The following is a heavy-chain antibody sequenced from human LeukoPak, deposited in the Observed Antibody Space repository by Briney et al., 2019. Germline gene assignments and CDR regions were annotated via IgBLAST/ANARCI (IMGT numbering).Heavy chain of an antibody. CDR3: AKEVLWFGEIQGDAFDI. CDR2: ISYDGSNK. CDR1: GFTFSSYA. J-gene: IGHJ3*02. V-gene: IGHV3-30*18. Sequence: PGGSLRLSCAASGFTFSSYAMSWVRQAPGKGLEWVAVISYDGSNKYYADSVKGRFTISRDNSKNTLYLQMNSLRAEDTAVYYCAKEVLWFGEIQGDAFDIWGQGTMVTVSS. D-gene: IGHD3-10*01.